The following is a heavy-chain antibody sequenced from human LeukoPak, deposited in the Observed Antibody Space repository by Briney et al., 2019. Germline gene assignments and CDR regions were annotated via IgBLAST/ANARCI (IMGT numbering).Heavy chain of an antibody. J-gene: IGHJ5*02. D-gene: IGHD2-2*01. CDR3: AMPYCTRTTCYSFDP. CDR1: GYTLTELS. Sequence: ASVKVSCKVSGYTLTELSMHWVRQAPGKGLEWMGGFDPEDGETIYAQKFQGRVTMTEDTSTDTAYMELRSLRSEDTAVYYCAMPYCTRTTCYSFDPWGQGTLVTVSS. CDR2: FDPEDGET. V-gene: IGHV1-24*01.